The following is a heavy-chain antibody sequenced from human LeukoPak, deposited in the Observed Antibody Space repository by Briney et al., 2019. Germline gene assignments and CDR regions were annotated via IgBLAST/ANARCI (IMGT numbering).Heavy chain of an antibody. CDR3: AKRELLRYFDY. J-gene: IGHJ4*02. Sequence: GRSLRLSCAASGFTFDDYAMHWVRQAPGKGLEWVSAISGSGGSTYYADSVKGRFTISRDNSKNTLYLQMNSLRAEDTAVYYCAKRELLRYFDYWGQGTLVTVSS. D-gene: IGHD1-26*01. V-gene: IGHV3-23*01. CDR2: ISGSGGST. CDR1: GFTFDDYA.